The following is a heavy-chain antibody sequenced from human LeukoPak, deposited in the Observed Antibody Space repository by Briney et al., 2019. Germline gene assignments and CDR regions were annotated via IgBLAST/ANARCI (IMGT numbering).Heavy chain of an antibody. V-gene: IGHV4-39*01. CDR2: IYYSGST. Sequence: SETLSLTCTVSGDSISSSTYYWGWIRQPPGKGLEWIGSIYYSGSTYYNPSLKSRVTISVDTSKNQFSLKLNSVTAAETAVYFRARPYSSGWYNSGLFDYWGQGTLVTVSS. CDR1: GDSISSSTYY. J-gene: IGHJ4*01. CDR3: ARPYSSGWYNSGLFDY. D-gene: IGHD6-19*01.